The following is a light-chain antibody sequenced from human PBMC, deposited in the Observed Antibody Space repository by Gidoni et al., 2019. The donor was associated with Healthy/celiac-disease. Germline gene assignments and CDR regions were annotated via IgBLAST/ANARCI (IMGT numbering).Light chain of an antibody. CDR3: QKRSNWPLT. V-gene: IGKV3-11*01. CDR1: QSVSIY. J-gene: IGKJ4*01. CDR2: DAS. Sequence: LLLTHSPATLSLSPGERATLSCRASQSVSIYLAWYQQKPGQAPRLLIYDASNRATGIPARFSGSGSGTDFTLTISSLEPEDFAVYYCQKRSNWPLTFGGGTKVEIK.